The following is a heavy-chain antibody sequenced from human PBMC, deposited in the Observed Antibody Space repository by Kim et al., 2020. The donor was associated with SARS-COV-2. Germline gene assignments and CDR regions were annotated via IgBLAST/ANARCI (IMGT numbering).Heavy chain of an antibody. D-gene: IGHD6-25*01. Sequence: SNPSLKSRVTMSLDTSKNQISLEMSSLTAADTAFYFCARYKNSGNGYYFDYWGQGTLVTVSS. J-gene: IGHJ4*02. V-gene: IGHV4-59*10. CDR3: ARYKNSGNGYYFDY.